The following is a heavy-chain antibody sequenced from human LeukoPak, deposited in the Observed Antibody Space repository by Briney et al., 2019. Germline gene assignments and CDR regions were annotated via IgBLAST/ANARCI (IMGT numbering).Heavy chain of an antibody. Sequence: GGSLRLSCAASGFTFSSYAMSCVRQAPGKGLEWVSAISGSGGSTYYADSVKGRFTISRDNSKNTLYLQMNSLRAEDTAVYYCAKNRVVVVAATHGAYYFDYWGQGTLVTVSS. CDR3: AKNRVVVVAATHGAYYFDY. J-gene: IGHJ4*02. CDR2: ISGSGGST. D-gene: IGHD2-15*01. CDR1: GFTFSSYA. V-gene: IGHV3-23*01.